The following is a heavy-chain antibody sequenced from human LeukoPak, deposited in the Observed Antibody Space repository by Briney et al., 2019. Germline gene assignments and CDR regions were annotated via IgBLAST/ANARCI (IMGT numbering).Heavy chain of an antibody. CDR1: GGTFSSYA. CDR3: AACWKYQLLFPPQD. CDR2: IIPIFGTA. Sequence: SVKVSCKASGGTFSSYAISWLRQAPGQGLEWMGGIIPIFGTANYAQKFQGRVTITADESTSTAYMELSSLRSEDTAVYYCAACWKYQLLFPPQDWGQGILVTVSS. J-gene: IGHJ4*02. V-gene: IGHV1-69*13. D-gene: IGHD2-2*01.